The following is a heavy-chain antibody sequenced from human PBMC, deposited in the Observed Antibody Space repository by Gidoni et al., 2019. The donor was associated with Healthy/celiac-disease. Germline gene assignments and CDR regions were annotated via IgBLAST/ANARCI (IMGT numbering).Heavy chain of an antibody. Sequence: QVQLQQWGAGLLKPSETLSLTCAVYGGSFSGYYWSWIRQPPGKGLEWIGEINHSGSTNYNPSLKSRVTISVDTSKNQFSLKLSSVTAADTAVYYCARDDAMATRTGWYFDLWGRGTLVTVSS. V-gene: IGHV4-34*01. CDR3: ARDDAMATRTGWYFDL. D-gene: IGHD5-12*01. CDR1: GGSFSGYY. J-gene: IGHJ2*01. CDR2: INHSGST.